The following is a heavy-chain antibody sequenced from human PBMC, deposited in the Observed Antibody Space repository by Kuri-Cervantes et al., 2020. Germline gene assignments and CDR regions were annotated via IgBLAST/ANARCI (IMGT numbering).Heavy chain of an antibody. CDR2: ISTSSLTK. CDR3: AKDALVKGLGSWFDP. CDR1: GFTFSNYW. J-gene: IGHJ5*02. D-gene: IGHD5-12*01. Sequence: GGSLRLSCAASGFTFSNYWMSWVRQVPGKGLEWISSISTSSLTKYYADSLKGRFTISRDNSKNTVYLQMNSLRVEDTAVYHCAKDALVKGLGSWFDPWGQGTLVTVSS. V-gene: IGHV3-48*01.